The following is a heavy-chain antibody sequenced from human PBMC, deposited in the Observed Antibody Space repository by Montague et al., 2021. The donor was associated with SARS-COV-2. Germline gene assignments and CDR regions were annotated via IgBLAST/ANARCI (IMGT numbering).Heavy chain of an antibody. CDR2: TFYRSEWNY. J-gene: IGHJ4*02. Sequence: CAISGDSVSRNDIAWNWFRQSPSRGLEWLGRTFYRSEWNYHYADSVKSRITIDPDTSKNQVSLRLTSVTAADTAFYYCGSDTTAYFRFDYWGRGTLISVSS. D-gene: IGHD3-9*01. CDR1: GDSVSRNDIA. CDR3: GSDTTAYFRFDY. V-gene: IGHV6-1*01.